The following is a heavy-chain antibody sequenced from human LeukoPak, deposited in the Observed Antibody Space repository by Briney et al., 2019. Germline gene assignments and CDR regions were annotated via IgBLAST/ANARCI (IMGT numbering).Heavy chain of an antibody. CDR3: ARGLLVEDAFDI. V-gene: IGHV1-18*01. CDR2: ISAYNGNT. D-gene: IGHD2-8*01. CDR1: GGTFSSYG. J-gene: IGHJ3*02. Sequence: ASVKVSCKASGGTFSSYGISWVRQAPGQGLEWMGWISAYNGNTNYAQKLQGRVTMTTDTSTSTAYMELRSLRSDDTAVYYCARGLLVEDAFDIWGQGTMVTVSS.